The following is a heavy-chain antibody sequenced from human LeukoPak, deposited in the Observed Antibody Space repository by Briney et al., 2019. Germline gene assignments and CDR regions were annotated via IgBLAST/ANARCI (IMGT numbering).Heavy chain of an antibody. V-gene: IGHV3-23*01. Sequence: QSGGSLRLSCAASGFTFSSYAMSWVRQAPGKGLEWVSAISGSGGSTYYADSVKGRFTISRDNSKNTLYLQVNSLRAEDTAVYYCAKSLGRQLWLIRLFDYWGQGTLVTVSS. CDR2: ISGSGGST. CDR1: GFTFSSYA. J-gene: IGHJ4*02. CDR3: AKSLGRQLWLIRLFDY. D-gene: IGHD5-18*01.